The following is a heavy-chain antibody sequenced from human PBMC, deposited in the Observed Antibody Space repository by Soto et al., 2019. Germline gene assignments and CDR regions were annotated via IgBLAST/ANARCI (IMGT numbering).Heavy chain of an antibody. Sequence: QVQLVQSGAEVKKPGSSVKVSCKASGGTFSSYAISWVRQAPGQGLEWMGGIIPIFGTANYAQKFQGRVTITADESTSTGYRELSSLRADDTAVYGCAREGNGCAAVIEPLSYYYYYYMDVWGQGTTVTVSS. CDR2: IIPIFGTA. CDR1: GGTFSSYA. V-gene: IGHV1-69*01. CDR3: AREGNGCAAVIEPLSYYYYYYMDV. D-gene: IGHD6-25*01. J-gene: IGHJ6*01.